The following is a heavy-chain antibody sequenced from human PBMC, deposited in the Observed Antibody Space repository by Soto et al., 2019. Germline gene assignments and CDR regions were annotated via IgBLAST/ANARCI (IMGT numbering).Heavy chain of an antibody. V-gene: IGHV3-30-3*01. J-gene: IGHJ3*02. CDR1: GFTFSGSA. CDR2: ISYDGTNK. D-gene: IGHD3-22*01. Sequence: QVQLVESGGGVVQPGRSLRLSCAASGFTFSGSAMHWVRQAPGKGLEWVAIISYDGTNKYYADYVKGRFTISRDNSKNTLYLQMSSLRAEDTAVYYCAREGHSSGYYSASDIWGQGTMVTVSS. CDR3: AREGHSSGYYSASDI.